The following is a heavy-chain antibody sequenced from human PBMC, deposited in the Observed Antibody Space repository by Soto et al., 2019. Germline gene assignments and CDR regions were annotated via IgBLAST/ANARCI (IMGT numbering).Heavy chain of an antibody. J-gene: IGHJ6*02. CDR3: ARARITIFGVVITYGMDV. CDR2: IWYDGSNK. D-gene: IGHD3-3*01. Sequence: HGCSLRLSCGSSRFTVRSYGMHGVRQAPGKGLEWVAVIWYDGSNKYYADSVKGRFTISRDNSKNTLYLQMNSLRAEDTAVYYCARARITIFGVVITYGMDVWGQGTTVTVPS. CDR1: RFTVRSYG. V-gene: IGHV3-33*01.